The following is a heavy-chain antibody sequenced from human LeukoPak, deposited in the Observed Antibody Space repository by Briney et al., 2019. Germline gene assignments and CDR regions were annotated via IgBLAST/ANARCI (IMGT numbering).Heavy chain of an antibody. CDR1: DGSITNYD. Sequence: SETLSLTCTVSDGSITNYDWSWVRQPPGKGLEFIGHVHYSGTANYNPSLRSRVTISIDTSKKHFFLKLKSVTAADTAVYYCVRFTTATFSFDYWGQGALVTVSS. V-gene: IGHV4-59*01. CDR3: VRFTTATFSFDY. D-gene: IGHD4-17*01. J-gene: IGHJ4*02. CDR2: VHYSGTA.